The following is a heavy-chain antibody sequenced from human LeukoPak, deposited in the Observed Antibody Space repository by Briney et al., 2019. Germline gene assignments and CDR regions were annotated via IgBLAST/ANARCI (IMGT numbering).Heavy chain of an antibody. J-gene: IGHJ4*02. D-gene: IGHD1-26*01. CDR1: GGSITTTDFD. Sequence: SETLSLTCAVSGGSITTTDFDWAWIRQPPGQGFEWIATISSSGKAYYYPSLMSRVTISVDTSKNQFPLDVTSVTAADTGLFYCARFKGGTGFDYWGRGILVIVS. V-gene: IGHV4-39*01. CDR3: ARFKGGTGFDY. CDR2: ISSSGKA.